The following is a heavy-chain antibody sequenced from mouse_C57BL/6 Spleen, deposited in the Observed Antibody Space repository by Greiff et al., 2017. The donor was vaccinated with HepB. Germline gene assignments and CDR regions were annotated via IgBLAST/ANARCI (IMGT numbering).Heavy chain of an antibody. D-gene: IGHD2-5*01. CDR3: ARKAYYSNYEGFDY. CDR1: GYSFTGYF. CDR2: INPYNGDT. V-gene: IGHV1-20*01. J-gene: IGHJ2*01. Sequence: EVKLQQSGPELVKPGDSVKISCKASGYSFTGYFMNWVMQSHGKSLEWIGRINPYNGDTFYNQKFKGKATLTVDKSSSTAHMELRSLTSEDSAVYYCARKAYYSNYEGFDYWGQGTTLTVSS.